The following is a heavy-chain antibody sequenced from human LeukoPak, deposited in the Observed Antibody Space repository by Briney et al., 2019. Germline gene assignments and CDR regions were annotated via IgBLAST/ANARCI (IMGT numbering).Heavy chain of an antibody. Sequence: PSETLSLTCTVSGGSISSYYWSWIRQPAGKGLEWIGRIYTSGSTNYNPSLNSRATMSADTSKNQFSLKLRSVTAADTAVYYCARDRDTISAATGAVGFDPWGQGTLVIVSS. V-gene: IGHV4-4*07. CDR3: ARDRDTISAATGAVGFDP. J-gene: IGHJ5*02. CDR1: GGSISSYY. CDR2: IYTSGST. D-gene: IGHD6-13*01.